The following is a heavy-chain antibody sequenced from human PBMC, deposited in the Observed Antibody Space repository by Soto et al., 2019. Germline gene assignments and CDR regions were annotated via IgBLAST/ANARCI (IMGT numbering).Heavy chain of an antibody. V-gene: IGHV4-59*01. J-gene: IGHJ6*02. CDR3: ARDLRIAARPEQLYYSYGMDV. Sequence: SETLSLTCTASGGSISSYYWSWIRQPPGKGLEWIGYIDYSGSTNYNPSLKRGVTISVDTSKNQFSLKLSSVTAADTAVYYCARDLRIAARPEQLYYSYGMDVWGQGTTVTVSS. CDR1: GGSISSYY. CDR2: IDYSGST. D-gene: IGHD6-6*01.